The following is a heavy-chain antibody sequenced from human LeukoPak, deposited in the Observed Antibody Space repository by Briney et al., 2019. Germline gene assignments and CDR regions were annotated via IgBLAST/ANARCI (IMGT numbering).Heavy chain of an antibody. J-gene: IGHJ4*02. V-gene: IGHV4-4*07. CDR3: AREFGYAVTSLDY. CDR2: IYTSGST. D-gene: IGHD4-17*01. CDR1: GGSIRSYY. Sequence: SETLSLTCTVSGGSIRSYYWSWIRQPAGKGLEWIGRIYTSGSTHYNPSLKSRVTISVDTSKNQFSLKLSSVTAADTAVYYCAREFGYAVTSLDYWGQGTLVTVSS.